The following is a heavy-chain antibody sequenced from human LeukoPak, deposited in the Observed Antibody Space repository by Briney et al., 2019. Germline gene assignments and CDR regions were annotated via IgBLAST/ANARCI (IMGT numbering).Heavy chain of an antibody. Sequence: SETLSLTCAVSGVSFDDYYWAWVRQTPGKGLEWIGEINHSGYTNDNPSPKSRVTLSIDTSRKQFSLNLRSVTVADAGIYFCTRMTTGHDYWGQGTLVTVSS. CDR2: INHSGYT. CDR3: TRMTTGHDY. D-gene: IGHD4-17*01. V-gene: IGHV4-34*01. J-gene: IGHJ4*02. CDR1: GVSFDDYY.